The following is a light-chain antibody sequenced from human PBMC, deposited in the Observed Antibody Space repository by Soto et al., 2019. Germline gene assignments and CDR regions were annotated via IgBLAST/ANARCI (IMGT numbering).Light chain of an antibody. CDR2: LGS. Sequence: DIVMTQSPLSLPVTPGEPASISCRSSQSLLHSNAYNYLDWYLQKPGQSPQLLIFLGSNRASGVPDRFSGSGSGTDFTLKITRVEAGDVGVYYCMQGLQTPQTFGQGTKVEIK. CDR1: QSLLHSNAYNY. V-gene: IGKV2-28*01. J-gene: IGKJ1*01. CDR3: MQGLQTPQT.